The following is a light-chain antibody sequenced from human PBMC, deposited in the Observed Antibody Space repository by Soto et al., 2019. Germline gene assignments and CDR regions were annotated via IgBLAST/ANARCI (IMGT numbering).Light chain of an antibody. CDR3: CSFAGSYTFWV. Sequence: QSALTQPLSVSGSPGQSVTISCTGTSSDVGDYNYVSWYQQYPGKAPKLVIYDVSKRPSGVPDRLSGSKSGNTASLTISGLQAEDEADYYCCSFAGSYTFWVFGAGTKLTVL. CDR2: DVS. J-gene: IGLJ3*02. CDR1: SSDVGDYNY. V-gene: IGLV2-11*01.